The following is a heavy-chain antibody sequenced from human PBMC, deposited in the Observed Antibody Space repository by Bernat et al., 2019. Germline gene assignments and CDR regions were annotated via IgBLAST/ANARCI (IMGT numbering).Heavy chain of an antibody. J-gene: IGHJ4*02. CDR3: ARGAGTLDY. D-gene: IGHD1-7*01. Sequence: EVQLVESGGGLVQPGGSRRLSCVGSGFSFSSYWMTWVRQPPGKGLEWVASINEDGSEEQYVDSVKGRFTISRDNTKNSLYLQMNSLRVEDTAVFYCARGAGTLDYWGQGTLVTVSS. CDR1: GFSFSSYW. V-gene: IGHV3-7*01. CDR2: INEDGSEE.